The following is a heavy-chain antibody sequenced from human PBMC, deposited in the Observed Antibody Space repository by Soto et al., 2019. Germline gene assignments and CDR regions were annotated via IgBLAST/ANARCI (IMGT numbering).Heavy chain of an antibody. CDR3: GRGGGSTVDY. V-gene: IGHV4-4*07. CDR1: GGSISCYY. D-gene: IGHD6-13*01. Sequence: SETLSLTCTVSGGSISCYYWSWIRQPAGKGLEWLGRIYWRGNTDTNPSLMSRLTMSVDTSKKLFSLRLTSVTAADTAVYYCGRGGGSTVDYWGQGILVTVSS. CDR2: IYWRGNT. J-gene: IGHJ4*02.